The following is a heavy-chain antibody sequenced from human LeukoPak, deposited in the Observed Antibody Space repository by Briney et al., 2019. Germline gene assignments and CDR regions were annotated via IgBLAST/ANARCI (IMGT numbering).Heavy chain of an antibody. CDR1: GYTFRNYG. CDR2: IWYDGSNK. V-gene: IGHV3-33*01. D-gene: IGHD2-2*01. Sequence: GGSLRLSCAASGYTFRNYGMHWVRQAPGKGLEWVAVIWYDGSNKYYADSVKGRFTISRDNSKNTLYLQMNSLRAEDTAVYYCARDFAVPAAYGMDVWGQGTTVTVSS. CDR3: ARDFAVPAAYGMDV. J-gene: IGHJ6*02.